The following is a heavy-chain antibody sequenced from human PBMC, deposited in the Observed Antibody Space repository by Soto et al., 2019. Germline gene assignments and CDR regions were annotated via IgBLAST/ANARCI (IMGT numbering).Heavy chain of an antibody. CDR1: GCSLSTSGVG. J-gene: IGHJ4*02. CDR2: SYWDDYT. Sequence: QITLKESGPTLVKPTQTLTLTCTVSGCSLSTSGVGVGWIRQPPGKALEWLALSYWDDYTHSSPSLKSRLTITMDASKNQVVLRMTNMDPVDTATYYCAHRARYHDFWSGQYGDQYYFDYGGQGTLVTVSS. CDR3: AHRARYHDFWSGQYGDQYYFDY. D-gene: IGHD3-3*01. V-gene: IGHV2-5*02.